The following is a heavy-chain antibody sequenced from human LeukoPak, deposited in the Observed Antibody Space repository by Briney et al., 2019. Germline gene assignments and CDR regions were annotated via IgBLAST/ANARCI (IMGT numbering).Heavy chain of an antibody. J-gene: IGHJ2*01. CDR1: GGTFSSYA. V-gene: IGHV1-69*05. Sequence: ASVKVSCKASGGTFSSYAISWVRQAPAQGVEWMGGIIPIFGTANYAQKFQGRVTITTDESTSTAYRELSSLRCEDTAVYYCARDRKWGSSWQKYWYFDLWGRGTLVTVSS. CDR3: ARDRKWGSSWQKYWYFDL. D-gene: IGHD6-13*01. CDR2: IIPIFGTA.